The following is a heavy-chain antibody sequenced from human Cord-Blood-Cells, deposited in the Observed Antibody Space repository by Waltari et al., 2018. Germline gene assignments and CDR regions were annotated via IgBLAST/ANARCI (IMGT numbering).Heavy chain of an antibody. D-gene: IGHD4-17*01. V-gene: IGHV3-7*01. CDR1: GFTFSSYW. Sequence: EVQLVESGGGLVQPGGSLRLSCAASGFTFSSYWMSWVRQAPGQGLEWVANIKQDGSEKYYVDSVKGRFTISRDNAKNSLYLQMNSLRAEDTAVYYCARDGSYGDYDYWGQGTLVTVSS. J-gene: IGHJ4*02. CDR2: IKQDGSEK. CDR3: ARDGSYGDYDY.